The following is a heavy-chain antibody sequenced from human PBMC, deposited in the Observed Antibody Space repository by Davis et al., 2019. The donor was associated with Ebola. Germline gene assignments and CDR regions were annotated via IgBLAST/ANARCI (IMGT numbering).Heavy chain of an antibody. CDR3: ARASTKGPSVFPPGALLQEHL. CDR2: ISSSSSTI. J-gene: IGHJ6*01. CDR1: GFTVSSNY. D-gene: IGHD1-26*01. V-gene: IGHV3-48*02. Sequence: GGSLRLSCAASGFTVSSNYMSWVRQAPGKGLEWVSYISSSSSTIYYADSVKGRFTISRDNAKNSLYLQMNSLRDEDTAVYYCARASTKGPSVFPPGALLQEHLWG.